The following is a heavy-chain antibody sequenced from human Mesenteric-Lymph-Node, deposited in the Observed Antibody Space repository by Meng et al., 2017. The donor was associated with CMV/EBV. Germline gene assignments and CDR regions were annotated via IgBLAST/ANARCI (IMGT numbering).Heavy chain of an antibody. CDR3: ARVPYYYDSSGNQDAFDI. CDR1: GGSFSIYY. D-gene: IGHD3-22*01. CDR2: INYSGST. V-gene: IGHV4-59*13. J-gene: IGHJ3*02. Sequence: SETLSLTCTVSGGSFSIYYWNWIRQPPGKELEWIAYINYSGSTYYNPSLKSRVTISVDTSKNQFSLKLSSVTAADTAVYYCARVPYYYDSSGNQDAFDIWGQGTMVTVSS.